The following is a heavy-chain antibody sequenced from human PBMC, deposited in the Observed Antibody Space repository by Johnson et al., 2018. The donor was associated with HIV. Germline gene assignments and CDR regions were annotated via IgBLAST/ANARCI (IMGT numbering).Heavy chain of an antibody. CDR3: AKDVGNYWPNAFDV. J-gene: IGHJ3*01. V-gene: IGHV3-23*04. CDR1: GFTFTNYA. D-gene: IGHD3-22*01. CDR2: MSFSGG. Sequence: VQLVESGGGVVQPGRSLRLSCAASGFTFTNYAMRWVRQAPVKGLDWVSVMSFSGGKGRFTISRDNSKNTLYLQMNSLRAEDTAVYYCAKDVGNYWPNAFDVWGQGTMLTVSS.